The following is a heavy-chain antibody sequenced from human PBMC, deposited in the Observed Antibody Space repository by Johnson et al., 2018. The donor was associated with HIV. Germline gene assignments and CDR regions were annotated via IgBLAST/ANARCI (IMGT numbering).Heavy chain of an antibody. J-gene: IGHJ3*02. D-gene: IGHD2-15*01. Sequence: VQLVESGGGLVKTGGSPRLSCAASGFTFSYAWMSWVRQAPGKGLEWVSVLYSGGSTYYTDSVKGRFPISRDNSKNTLYLQMNSLRAEDTAVYFCARDPCTGASCLPGAFDIWGQGTLVTVSS. CDR3: ARDPCTGASCLPGAFDI. CDR1: GFTFSYAW. V-gene: IGHV3-66*01. CDR2: LYSGGST.